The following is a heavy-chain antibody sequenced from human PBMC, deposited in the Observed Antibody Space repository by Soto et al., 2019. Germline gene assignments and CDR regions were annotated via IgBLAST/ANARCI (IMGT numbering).Heavy chain of an antibody. CDR1: GDSFGSYW. Sequence: EVQLVQSGAEVKKPGESLKISRKGSGDSFGSYWIGWVRQMPGKGVEWMGNIFPGDSETRYSPSFQGQVTISADKSINTAYLQWSSLKASDTAMYYCARHAPFTSEDALDIWGQGTMVTVSP. CDR2: IFPGDSET. CDR3: ARHAPFTSEDALDI. J-gene: IGHJ3*02. V-gene: IGHV5-51*01. D-gene: IGHD3-16*01.